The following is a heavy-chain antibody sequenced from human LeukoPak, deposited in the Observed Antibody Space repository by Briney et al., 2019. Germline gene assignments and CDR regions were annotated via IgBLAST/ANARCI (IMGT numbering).Heavy chain of an antibody. V-gene: IGHV4-39*01. CDR2: IHYSGST. D-gene: IGHD3-16*02. CDR3: ARLGGYHDPPDY. CDR1: GGSISSPTYY. Sequence: KPSETLSLTCTDSGGSISSPTYYWAWIRQPPGQELEWIKTIHYSGSTYDNPSLKSRFNMSVDTSKNQFFLKLSSVTAADTAVYYCARLGGYHDPPDYWGQGTLVTVSS. J-gene: IGHJ4*02.